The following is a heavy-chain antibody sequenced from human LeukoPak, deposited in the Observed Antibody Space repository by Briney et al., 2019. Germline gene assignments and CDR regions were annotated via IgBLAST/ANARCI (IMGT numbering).Heavy chain of an antibody. D-gene: IGHD7-27*01. V-gene: IGHV4-61*01. CDR2: IYYSGGT. CDR1: GGSVSSGSYY. Sequence: SETLSLTCTVSGGSVSSGSYYWMWIRQPPGKGLEWIGYIYYSGGTHYNPSLKSRVTMLVDTPKNQFSLKLTAVTAADTAVYYCARETPGAGHFDYWGQGSLVTVSS. CDR3: ARETPGAGHFDY. J-gene: IGHJ4*02.